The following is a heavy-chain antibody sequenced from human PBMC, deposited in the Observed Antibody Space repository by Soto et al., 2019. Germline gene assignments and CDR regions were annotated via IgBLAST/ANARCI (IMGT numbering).Heavy chain of an antibody. CDR2: ISGSGGST. J-gene: IGHJ4*02. D-gene: IGHD1-7*01. V-gene: IGHV3-23*01. CDR1: GFTFSSYG. Sequence: EVQLLESGGGLVQPGGSLRLSCAASGFTFSSYGMSWVRQAPGKGLEWVSGISGSGGSTYYADSVKGRFTISRDNSKNPLYLQMNGLRAEDTAGYYCARGGELPFDYWGQGTLVAISS. CDR3: ARGGELPFDY.